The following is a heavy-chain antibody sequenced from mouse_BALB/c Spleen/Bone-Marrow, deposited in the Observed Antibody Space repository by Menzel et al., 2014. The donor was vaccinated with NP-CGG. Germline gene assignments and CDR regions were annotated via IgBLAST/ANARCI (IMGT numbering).Heavy chain of an antibody. Sequence: EVKLQESGGGLVQPGGSLKLSCTVSGFDFSRYWMSWVRQAPGKGLQWIGEINPESSTINYTPSLKDKFIISRDNANNTLYLQMSKVRSEDTALYYCTRLTYYGLTDYWGQGTTLTVSS. CDR3: TRLTYYGLTDY. CDR1: GFDFSRYW. V-gene: IGHV4-1*02. CDR2: INPESSTI. J-gene: IGHJ2*01. D-gene: IGHD1-2*01.